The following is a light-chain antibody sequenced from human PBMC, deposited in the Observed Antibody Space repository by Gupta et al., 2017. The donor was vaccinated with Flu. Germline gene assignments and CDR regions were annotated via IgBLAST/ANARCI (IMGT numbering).Light chain of an antibody. CDR3: QQDRSSPRT. CDR1: QSSDSW. J-gene: IGKJ1*01. Sequence: DIQMTQSPSTLSASVGDRVTITCRASQSSDSWLAWYQQKPGKAPKLLIYKASKLESGVPSRFSGSGSGTEFTLTISRLQPDDFATYYCQQDRSSPRTFGQGTTVEIK. CDR2: KAS. V-gene: IGKV1-5*03.